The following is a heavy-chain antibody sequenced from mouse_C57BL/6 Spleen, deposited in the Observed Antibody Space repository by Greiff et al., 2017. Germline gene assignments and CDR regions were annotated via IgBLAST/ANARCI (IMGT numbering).Heavy chain of an antibody. Sequence: VQLQQSGAELVKPGASVKMSCKASGYTFTSYWITWVKQRPGQGLEWIGDIYPGSGSTNYNEKFKSKATLTVDTSSSTAYMQLSSLTSEDSAVYYCARGTTVVDWFAYWGQGTLVTVSA. D-gene: IGHD1-1*01. CDR3: ARGTTVVDWFAY. CDR2: IYPGSGST. J-gene: IGHJ3*01. CDR1: GYTFTSYW. V-gene: IGHV1-55*01.